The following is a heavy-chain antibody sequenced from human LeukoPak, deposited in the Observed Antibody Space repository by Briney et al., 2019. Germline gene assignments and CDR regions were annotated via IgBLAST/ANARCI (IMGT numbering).Heavy chain of an antibody. D-gene: IGHD6-6*01. CDR1: GFTFSDHF. V-gene: IGHV3-11*01. J-gene: IGHJ6*02. CDR3: ASKGSSSHYYYYGMDV. Sequence: GSLRLTCVASGFTFSDHFMSWLRQAPGKGLEWVSHISRSGSTISYADSVKGRFTISRDNAKNSLYLQMNSLRADDTAVYYCASKGSSSHYYYYGMDVWGQGTTVTVSS. CDR2: ISRSGSTI.